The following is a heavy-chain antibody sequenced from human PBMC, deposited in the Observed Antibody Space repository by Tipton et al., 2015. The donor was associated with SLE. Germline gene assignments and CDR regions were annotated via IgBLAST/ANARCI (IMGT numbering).Heavy chain of an antibody. CDR1: GFMFPNYA. Sequence: SLRLSCAASGFMFPNYAMNWVRQAPGKGLEWVSFVSGGGDSTKYADSVKGRFTVSRDNSKYTLYLQMNSLRAEDTAVYYCAAGLLWFGECYYWGQGALVTVSS. J-gene: IGHJ4*02. CDR2: VSGGGDST. D-gene: IGHD3-10*01. CDR3: AAGLLWFGECYY. V-gene: IGHV3-23*01.